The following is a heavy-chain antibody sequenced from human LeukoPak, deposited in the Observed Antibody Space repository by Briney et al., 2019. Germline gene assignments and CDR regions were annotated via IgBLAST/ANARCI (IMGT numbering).Heavy chain of an antibody. Sequence: GVSLRLSCAASGFTFAGYAMTWVRQAPGKGLEWVSLISGSGGSTYYADVVKGRFTISRDNSKNALYLRLNRLRAEDTAVYYCARERVTTTAFDIWGQGTMVTVSP. CDR3: ARERVTTTAFDI. CDR2: ISGSGGST. V-gene: IGHV3-23*01. J-gene: IGHJ3*02. CDR1: GFTFAGYA. D-gene: IGHD5-12*01.